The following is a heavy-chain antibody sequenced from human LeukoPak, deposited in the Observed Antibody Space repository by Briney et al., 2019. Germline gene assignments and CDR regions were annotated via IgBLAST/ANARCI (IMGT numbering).Heavy chain of an antibody. CDR2: IIPIFGTA. CDR3: ASPLGNYDFPFDP. Sequence: SVKVSCKASGGTFSSYAISWVRQAPGQGLEWMGGIIPIFGTANYAQKFQGRVTITTDESTSTAYMELSSLRSEDTAVYYCASPLGNYDFPFDPWGQGTLVTVSS. CDR1: GGTFSSYA. D-gene: IGHD3-3*01. J-gene: IGHJ5*02. V-gene: IGHV1-69*05.